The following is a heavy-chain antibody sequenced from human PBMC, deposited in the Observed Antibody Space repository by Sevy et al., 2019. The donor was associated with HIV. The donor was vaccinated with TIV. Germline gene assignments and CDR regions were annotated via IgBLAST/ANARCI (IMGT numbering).Heavy chain of an antibody. V-gene: IGHV3-11*01. D-gene: IGHD1-26*01. Sequence: GGPRRPPGAASGFIFSDYNMSWIRKAPGKGREWVSYISGSANTIYYTDSVKGRFTISRDNAKDSLYLQMNSLRAEDTAVYYCARAGGSWALRYWGQGSLVTVSS. J-gene: IGHJ4*02. CDR1: GFIFSDYN. CDR2: ISGSANTI. CDR3: ARAGGSWALRY.